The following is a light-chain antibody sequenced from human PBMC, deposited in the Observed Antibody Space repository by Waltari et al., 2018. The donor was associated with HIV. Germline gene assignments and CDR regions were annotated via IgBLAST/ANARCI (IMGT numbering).Light chain of an antibody. Sequence: SYELTQPPSLSVSPGRPASITCSGDALPNQYAYWYQQKAGQAPVLIIYKDSERPSGIPERFSGSSSGTTVTLTISGVQAEDEADYYCQSTDSSGTYVVFVGGTKVTVL. CDR1: ALPNQY. J-gene: IGLJ2*01. V-gene: IGLV3-25*03. CDR2: KDS. CDR3: QSTDSSGTYVV.